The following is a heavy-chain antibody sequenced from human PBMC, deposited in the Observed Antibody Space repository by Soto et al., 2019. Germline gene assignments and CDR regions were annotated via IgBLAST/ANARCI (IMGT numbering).Heavy chain of an antibody. CDR1: GYTFTSYY. V-gene: IGHV1-46*01. J-gene: IGHJ6*02. Sequence: QVQLVQSGAEVKKPGASVKVSCKASGYTFTSYYMHWVRQAPGQGLEWMGIINPSGTTTDYAQKFQGRVTMTRDTSTSTYYMELSSLRSDDTGVYFCARVPYRTYYGMDVWGPGTTVTVSS. CDR2: INPSGTTT. CDR3: ARVPYRTYYGMDV. D-gene: IGHD3-16*02.